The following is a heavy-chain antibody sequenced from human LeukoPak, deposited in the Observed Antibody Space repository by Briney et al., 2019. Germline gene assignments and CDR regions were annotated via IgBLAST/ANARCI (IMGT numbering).Heavy chain of an antibody. CDR3: ARVGDYYDTTQYAFDI. J-gene: IGHJ3*02. Sequence: SETLSLTCTVSGGPISSGSISSYYWSWIRQPPGKGLEWIGYIYYSGSTYYNPSLKSRVTISVDTSKNQFSLKLSSVTAADTAVYYCARVGDYYDTTQYAFDIWGQGTMVTVSS. CDR2: IYYSGST. D-gene: IGHD3-22*01. CDR1: GGPISSGSISSYY. V-gene: IGHV4-61*01.